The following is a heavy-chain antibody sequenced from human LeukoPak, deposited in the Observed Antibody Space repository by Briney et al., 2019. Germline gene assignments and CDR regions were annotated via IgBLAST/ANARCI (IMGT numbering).Heavy chain of an antibody. CDR1: GGSISSYY. D-gene: IGHD3-9*01. CDR2: IYYSGST. CDR3: ARHAGDYDILTGYYRYYFDY. V-gene: IGHV4-59*08. J-gene: IGHJ4*02. Sequence: SETLSLTCTVSGGSISSYYWSWIRQPPGKGLEWIGYIYYSGSTNYNPSLKSRVTISVDTSKNQFSLKLSSVTAADTAVYYCARHAGDYDILTGYYRYYFDYWGQGTLVTVSS.